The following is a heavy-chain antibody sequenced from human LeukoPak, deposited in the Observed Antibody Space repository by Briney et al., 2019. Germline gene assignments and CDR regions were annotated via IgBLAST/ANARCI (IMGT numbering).Heavy chain of an antibody. CDR1: GFTLSSYA. J-gene: IGHJ4*02. CDR3: AKGGHFDQ. V-gene: IGHV3-23*01. CDR2: ISASGGTT. Sequence: AGGSLRLSCAASGFTLSSYAMSWVRQAPGKGLEWVSGISASGGTTYYADSVKGRFTISRDNSKNTLYLQMNSLRAEDTAVYHCAKGGHFDQWGQGTLVTVSS.